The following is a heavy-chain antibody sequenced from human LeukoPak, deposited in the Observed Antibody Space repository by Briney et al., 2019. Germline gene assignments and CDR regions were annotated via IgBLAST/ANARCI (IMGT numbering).Heavy chain of an antibody. J-gene: IGHJ5*02. CDR3: ARDIAAAGQVDP. CDR2: ISSSSSYI. CDR1: GFTFSSYS. V-gene: IGHV3-21*01. D-gene: IGHD6-13*01. Sequence: PGGSLRLSCAASGFTFSSYSMNWVRQVPGKGLEWVSSISSSSSYIYYADSVKGRFTISRDNAKNSLYLQMNSLRAEDTAVYYCARDIAAAGQVDPWGQGTLVTVSS.